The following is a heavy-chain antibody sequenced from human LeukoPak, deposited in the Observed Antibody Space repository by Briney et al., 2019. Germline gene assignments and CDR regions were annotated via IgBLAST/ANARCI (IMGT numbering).Heavy chain of an antibody. CDR1: GGSISSGSYY. CDR3: ARGSGLLPNY. Sequence: SETLSLTCTVSGGSISSGSYYWSWIRQPAGKGLEWIGRIYTSGSTNYNPSLKSRVTISVDTSKNQFSLKLSSVTAADTAVYYCARGSGLLPNYWGQGTLVTVSS. D-gene: IGHD3-22*01. CDR2: IYTSGST. J-gene: IGHJ4*02. V-gene: IGHV4-61*02.